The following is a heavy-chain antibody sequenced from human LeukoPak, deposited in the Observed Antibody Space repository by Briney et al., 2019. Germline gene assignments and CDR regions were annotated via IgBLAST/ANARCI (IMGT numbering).Heavy chain of an antibody. CDR1: GFTFSSYW. D-gene: IGHD2-2*01. CDR3: ARGLVVGPAAHSAIFDY. Sequence: GGSLRLSCAASGFTFSSYWMTWVRQAPGKGLEWVANIKQDGSEKYYVDSVKGRFTISRDNAKNSLYLQMNSLRAEDTAVYYCARGLVVGPAAHSAIFDYWGQGTLVTVSS. V-gene: IGHV3-7*01. CDR2: IKQDGSEK. J-gene: IGHJ4*02.